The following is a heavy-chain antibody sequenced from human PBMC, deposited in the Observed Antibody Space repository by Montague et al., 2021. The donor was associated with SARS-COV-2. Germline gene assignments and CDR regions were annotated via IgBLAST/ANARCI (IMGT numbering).Heavy chain of an antibody. CDR2: IYTRGST. CDR3: ARDLGAYYGMDV. V-gene: IGHV4-61*02. J-gene: IGHJ6*02. D-gene: IGHD3-10*01. CDR1: GGSISSGTYH. Sequence: TLSLTRSVSGGSISSGTYHWSWIRQPAGKGLEWIGRIYTRGSTNYNPSLKSRITISVDTSKNQFSLKLTSVTAADTAVYYCARDLGAYYGMDVWGQGTTVTVSS.